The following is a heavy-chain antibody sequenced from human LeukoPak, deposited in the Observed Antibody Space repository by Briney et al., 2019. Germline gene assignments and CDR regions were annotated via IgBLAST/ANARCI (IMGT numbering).Heavy chain of an antibody. D-gene: IGHD6-13*01. V-gene: IGHV3-7*01. J-gene: IGHJ4*01. CDR2: ISQNGGEK. CDR1: GFTFSNYW. CDR3: ARDGTAAGLYFYL. Sequence: GGSLRLSCAVSGFTFSNYWMNWVRQAPGKGLEWVASISQNGGEKSYVDSVKGRFTISRDNPKNSLYLQMSSLRAEDTAVYYSARDGTAAGLYFYLWGQGTLVTVSS.